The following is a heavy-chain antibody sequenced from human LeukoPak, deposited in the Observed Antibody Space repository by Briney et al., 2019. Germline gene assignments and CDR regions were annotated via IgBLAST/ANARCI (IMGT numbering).Heavy chain of an antibody. CDR2: ISRRRGST. CDR3: ARDPPDYSGSTTCDY. CDR1: GFTFSSYP. J-gene: IGHJ4*02. D-gene: IGHD1-26*01. Sequence: GGALRLSCAASGFTFSSYPVTWVRQAPGKGLEWGSAISRRRGSTYSADPVKRRFTISRDNPKNTLYLQMTSLRAADTAVYYCARDPPDYSGSTTCDYWGQGTLVIVSS. V-gene: IGHV3-23*01.